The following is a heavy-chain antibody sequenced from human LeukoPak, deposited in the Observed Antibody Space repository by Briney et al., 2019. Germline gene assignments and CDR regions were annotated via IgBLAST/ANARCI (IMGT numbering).Heavy chain of an antibody. J-gene: IGHJ4*02. D-gene: IGHD3-10*01. V-gene: IGHV3-23*01. CDR1: GVTFSSYA. Sequence: GGSLRLSCAASGVTFSSYAMSWVRQAPGKGLEWVSAISGSGGSTYYADSVKGRFTISRDNSKNTLYLQMNSLRAEDTAVYYCAKGSTMVRGYYFDYWGQGTLVTVSS. CDR2: ISGSGGST. CDR3: AKGSTMVRGYYFDY.